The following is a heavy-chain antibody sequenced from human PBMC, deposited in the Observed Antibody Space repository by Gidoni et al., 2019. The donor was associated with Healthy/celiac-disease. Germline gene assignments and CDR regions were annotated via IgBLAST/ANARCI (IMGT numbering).Heavy chain of an antibody. Sequence: QVQLVQSGAEVKKPGASVKVSCKASGYTFTSYAMHWVRQPPGQRLEWMGWINAGNGNTKYSQKFQGRVTITRDTSASTAYMELSSLRSEDTAVYYCARVTRGWGGIVVVPAVTGYYFDYWGQGTLVTVSS. CDR1: GYTFTSYA. J-gene: IGHJ4*02. D-gene: IGHD2-2*01. CDR2: INAGNGNT. CDR3: ARVTRGWGGIVVVPAVTGYYFDY. V-gene: IGHV1-3*01.